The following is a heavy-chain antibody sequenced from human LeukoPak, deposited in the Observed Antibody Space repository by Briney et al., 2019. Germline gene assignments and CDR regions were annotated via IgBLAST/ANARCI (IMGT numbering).Heavy chain of an antibody. V-gene: IGHV4-38-2*02. CDR3: ARDLGEYYGSGSFDY. D-gene: IGHD3-10*01. CDR1: GYSISSGYY. J-gene: IGHJ4*02. Sequence: SETLSLTCTVSGYSISSGYYWGWIRQPPGKGLEWIGSIYHSGSTYYNPSLKSRVTISVDTSKNQFSLKLSSVTAADTAVYYCARDLGEYYGSGSFDYWGQGTLVTVSS. CDR2: IYHSGST.